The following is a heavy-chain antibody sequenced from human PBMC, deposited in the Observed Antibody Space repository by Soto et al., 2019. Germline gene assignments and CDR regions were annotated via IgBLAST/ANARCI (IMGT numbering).Heavy chain of an antibody. CDR1: GYPLTNYE. V-gene: IGHV1-8*01. J-gene: IGHJ5*02. Sequence: QVKLVQSGDEVKKPGASVKVSFKASGYPLTNYEINWVRQATGQGREGMGWMNPGSGNTGYAHKFQGRVTMTRNTSTSTASMELSKLGSDDTARYYCARMAASGSLNWFDPWGQGTLVTVSS. CDR2: MNPGSGNT. CDR3: ARMAASGSLNWFDP. D-gene: IGHD3-10*01.